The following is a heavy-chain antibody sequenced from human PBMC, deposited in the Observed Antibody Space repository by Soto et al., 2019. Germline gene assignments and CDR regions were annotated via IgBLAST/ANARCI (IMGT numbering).Heavy chain of an antibody. D-gene: IGHD5-12*01. Sequence: SETLSLTCTVSGGSISSSSYYWGWIRQPPGKGLEWIGSIYYSGSTYYNPSLKSRVTISVDTSKNQFSLKLSSVTAADTAVYYCARQASVATRLAYYYYGMDVWGQGTTVNVSS. CDR2: IYYSGST. J-gene: IGHJ6*01. CDR3: ARQASVATRLAYYYYGMDV. CDR1: GGSISSSSYY. V-gene: IGHV4-39*01.